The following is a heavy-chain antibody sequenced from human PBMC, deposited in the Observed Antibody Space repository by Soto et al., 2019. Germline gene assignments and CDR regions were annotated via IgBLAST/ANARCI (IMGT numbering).Heavy chain of an antibody. J-gene: IGHJ4*02. Sequence: QVQLVQSGAEVKKPGSSVKVSCKASGGTFSSYAISWVRQAPGQGLEWMGGIIPIFGTANYAQKFQGRVTITADESTSTAYMELSSLRSEDTAVYYCARGGPYCTNGVCYLRDYWGQGTLVTVSA. CDR2: IIPIFGTA. V-gene: IGHV1-69*12. CDR1: GGTFSSYA. D-gene: IGHD2-8*01. CDR3: ARGGPYCTNGVCYLRDY.